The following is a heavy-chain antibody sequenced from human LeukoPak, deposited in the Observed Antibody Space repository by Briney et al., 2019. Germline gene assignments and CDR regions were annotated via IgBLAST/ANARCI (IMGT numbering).Heavy chain of an antibody. CDR3: ARYYDGNAYYDGFDI. CDR1: GFTFIYSW. Sequence: GGSLRLSCAASGFTFIYSWMSWVRQAPGKGLEWVANIKQDGSEKYYVDSVKGRFTISRDNAKNSLYLQMNSLRAEDTAVYYCARYYDGNAYYDGFDIWGQGTMVTVSS. CDR2: IKQDGSEK. D-gene: IGHD3-22*01. V-gene: IGHV3-7*05. J-gene: IGHJ3*02.